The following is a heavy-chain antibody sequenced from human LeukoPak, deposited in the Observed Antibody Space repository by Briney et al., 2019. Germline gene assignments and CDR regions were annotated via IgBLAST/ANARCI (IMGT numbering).Heavy chain of an antibody. D-gene: IGHD5-18*01. Sequence: HPGGSLRLSCAASGFTFNKFAMSWVRQAPGKGLEWVSGIIENGGETYYADSVRGRFTISRDNSKNTLYLQMNSLRAEDTAVYYCAKCQGERGYSYDYPYYFDYWGQGTLVTVSS. CDR1: GFTFNKFA. CDR3: AKCQGERGYSYDYPYYFDY. CDR2: IIENGGET. V-gene: IGHV3-23*01. J-gene: IGHJ4*02.